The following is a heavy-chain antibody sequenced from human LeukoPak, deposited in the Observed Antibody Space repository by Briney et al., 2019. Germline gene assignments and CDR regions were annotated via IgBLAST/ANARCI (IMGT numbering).Heavy chain of an antibody. Sequence: GASVKVSCKASGYTFTSCGISWVRQAPGQGLEWMGWISAYNGNTNYAQKLQGRVTMITDTSTSTAYMELRSLRSDDTAVYYCARILPSYYYDSSGYYWPYYFDYWGQGTLVTVSS. J-gene: IGHJ4*02. D-gene: IGHD3-22*01. CDR3: ARILPSYYYDSSGYYWPYYFDY. CDR1: GYTFTSCG. CDR2: ISAYNGNT. V-gene: IGHV1-18*01.